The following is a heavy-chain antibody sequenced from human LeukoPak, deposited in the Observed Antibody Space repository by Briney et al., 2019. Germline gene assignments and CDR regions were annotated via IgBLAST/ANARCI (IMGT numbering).Heavy chain of an antibody. V-gene: IGHV1-69*01. CDR1: GGTFSSYA. Sequence: ASVKVSCKASGGTFSSYAISWVRQAPGQGLEWMGGIIPIFGTANYAQKFQGRVTITADESTSTAYMELSSLRSEDTAVYYCARLLAARRSFDYWGQGSLVTVSS. CDR2: IIPIFGTA. J-gene: IGHJ4*02. D-gene: IGHD6-6*01. CDR3: ARLLAARRSFDY.